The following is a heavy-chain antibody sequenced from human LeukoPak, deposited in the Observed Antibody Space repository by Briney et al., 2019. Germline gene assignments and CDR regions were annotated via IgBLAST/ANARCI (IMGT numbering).Heavy chain of an antibody. CDR1: GYTFTSYG. V-gene: IGHV1-18*01. CDR2: ISAYNGNT. Sequence: GASVKVSSTASGYTFTSYGISWVRQAPGQGLEWMGWISAYNGNTNYAQKLQGRVTMTTDTSTSTAYMELRSLRSDDTAVYYCARAPLGYCSGGSCYFLAGYYYYGMDVWGQGTTVTVSS. D-gene: IGHD2-15*01. CDR3: ARAPLGYCSGGSCYFLAGYYYYGMDV. J-gene: IGHJ6*02.